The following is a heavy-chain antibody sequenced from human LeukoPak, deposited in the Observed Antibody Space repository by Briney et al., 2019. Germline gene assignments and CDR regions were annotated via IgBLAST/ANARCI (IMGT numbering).Heavy chain of an antibody. V-gene: IGHV1-2*02. CDR1: GYTFTDYY. Sequence: ASVKVSCKTSGYTFTDYYVRLLRQAPGQGFEWMAWIDPNSGATNYAHKFQGRVTMTRDTSISTAYMEVSSLTSDDTAVYFCARELFHFHDHTNTGFFDSWGQGTLVTVSS. J-gene: IGHJ4*02. CDR3: ARELFHFHDHTNTGFFDS. D-gene: IGHD3-3*02. CDR2: IDPNSGAT.